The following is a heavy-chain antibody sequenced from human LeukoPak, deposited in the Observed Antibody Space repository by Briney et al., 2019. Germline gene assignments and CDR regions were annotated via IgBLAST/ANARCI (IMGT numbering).Heavy chain of an antibody. CDR3: ARGFPNPYGSGSYYNVRSAFDI. Sequence: PSETLSLTCAVYGGSFSGYYWSWIRQPPGKGLEWIGEINHSGSTNYNPSLKSRVTISVDTSKNQFSLKLSSVTAADTAVYYCARGFPNPYGSGSYYNVRSAFDIWGQGTMVTVSS. J-gene: IGHJ3*02. V-gene: IGHV4-34*01. CDR2: INHSGST. D-gene: IGHD3-10*01. CDR1: GGSFSGYY.